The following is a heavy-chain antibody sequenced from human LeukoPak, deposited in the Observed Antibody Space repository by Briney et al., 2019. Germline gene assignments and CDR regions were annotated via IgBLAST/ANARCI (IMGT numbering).Heavy chain of an antibody. CDR3: ARVYCSSTSCVDRRFDY. J-gene: IGHJ4*02. CDR2: ISSSSSYI. CDR1: GFTFSSYS. D-gene: IGHD2-2*01. Sequence: PGGSLRLSCAASGFTFSSYSMNWVRQAPGKGLEWVSSISSSSSYIYYADSVKGRFTISRDNAKNSLYLQMNSLRAEDTAVYYCARVYCSSTSCVDRRFDYWGQGTLATVSS. V-gene: IGHV3-21*01.